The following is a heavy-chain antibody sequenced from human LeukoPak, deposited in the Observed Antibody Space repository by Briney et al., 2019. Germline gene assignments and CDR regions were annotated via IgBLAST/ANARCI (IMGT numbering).Heavy chain of an antibody. Sequence: PGGSLRLSCAASGFTFSSYAMSWVRQAPGKGLEWVSAISGSGGSTYYADSVKGRFTISRDNSKNTLYLQMNSLRAEDTAVYYCAKSPSDIVVVPAAPNDYWGQGTLVTVSS. CDR2: ISGSGGST. J-gene: IGHJ4*02. CDR1: GFTFSSYA. CDR3: AKSPSDIVVVPAAPNDY. D-gene: IGHD2-2*01. V-gene: IGHV3-23*01.